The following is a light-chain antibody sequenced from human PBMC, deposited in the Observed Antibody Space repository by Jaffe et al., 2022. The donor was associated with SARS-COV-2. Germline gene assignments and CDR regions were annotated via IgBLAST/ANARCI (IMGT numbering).Light chain of an antibody. CDR3: QAWDSSTVV. Sequence: SYELTQPRSVSVSPGQTASITCSGDKLGNKYVSWYQQKSGQSPVLVIYHDSKRPSGIPERFSGSNSGNTATLTISGTQAMDEDDYYCQAWDSSTVVFGGGTKLTVL. V-gene: IGLV3-1*01. CDR1: KLGNKY. CDR2: HDS. J-gene: IGLJ2*01.